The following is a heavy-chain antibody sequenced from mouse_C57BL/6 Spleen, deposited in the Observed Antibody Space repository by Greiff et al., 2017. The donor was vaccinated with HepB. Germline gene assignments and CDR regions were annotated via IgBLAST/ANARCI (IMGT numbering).Heavy chain of an antibody. CDR3: ARSGGYDYFDY. V-gene: IGHV1-26*01. J-gene: IGHJ2*01. CDR1: GYTFTDYY. Sequence: VQLQQSGPELVKPGASVKISCKASGYTFTDYYMNGVKQSHGKSLEWIGDINPNNGGTSYNQKFKGKATLTVDKSSSTAYMELRSLTSEDSAVYYCARSGGYDYFDYWGQGTTLTVSS. D-gene: IGHD2-2*01. CDR2: INPNNGGT.